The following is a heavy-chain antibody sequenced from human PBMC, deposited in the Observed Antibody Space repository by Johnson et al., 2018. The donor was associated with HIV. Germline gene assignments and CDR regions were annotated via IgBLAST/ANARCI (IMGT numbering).Heavy chain of an antibody. CDR3: ARNADWGTGGDAFDI. Sequence: VQLVESGGGVVQPGGSLRLSCAASGFTFSDHWMHWVRQVPGKGLVWVSRISGDGSDTMYADSVKGRFTISRDNSKNTLYLQMSSLRADDTAVYYCARNADWGTGGDAFDIWGQGTRVTVSS. V-gene: IGHV3-74*02. CDR2: ISGDGSDT. D-gene: IGHD7-27*01. J-gene: IGHJ3*02. CDR1: GFTFSDHW.